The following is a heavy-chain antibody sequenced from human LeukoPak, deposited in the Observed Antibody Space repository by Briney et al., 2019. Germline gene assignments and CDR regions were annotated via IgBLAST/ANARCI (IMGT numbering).Heavy chain of an antibody. D-gene: IGHD5-18*01. CDR2: ISSSSTNI. CDR3: ASGHRYGIAY. Sequence: GGSLRLSCAASGFTLGTYSMNWVRQAPGKGLEWVSYISSSSTNIYYADSVMGRFTISRDNAKNSLYLHMNSLRAEDTAVYYCASGHRYGIAYWGQGTLVTVSS. CDR1: GFTLGTYS. V-gene: IGHV3-48*01. J-gene: IGHJ4*02.